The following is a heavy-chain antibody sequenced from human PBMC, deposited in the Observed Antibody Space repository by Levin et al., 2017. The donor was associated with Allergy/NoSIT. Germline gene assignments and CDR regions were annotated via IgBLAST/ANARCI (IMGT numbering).Heavy chain of an antibody. V-gene: IGHV1-69*13. Sequence: SVKVSCKASGGNFSRYAISWVRQAHGQGLEWMGGIIPIFGTTKDAQKFQGRVTFNADESTSTAYMELSNLRSEDTAVYYCAKNPLGFCSGGNCYYYFMDVWGKGTTVTVSS. D-gene: IGHD2-15*01. CDR1: GGNFSRYA. CDR2: IIPIFGTT. J-gene: IGHJ6*03. CDR3: AKNPLGFCSGGNCYYYFMDV.